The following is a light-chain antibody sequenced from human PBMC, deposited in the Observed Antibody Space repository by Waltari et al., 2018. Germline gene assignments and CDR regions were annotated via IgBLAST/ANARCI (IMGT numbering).Light chain of an antibody. J-gene: IGKJ4*01. Sequence: DIVMTQSPDSLAASLGERATIKCKSSQSVLYTPNNKNYLAWYTHKPGQSPKLLLYWASTRESGVPDRFSGSGSGTDFTLSISSLQSEDVAVYYCQQYYTTPLTFGGGTKVEI. CDR3: QQYYTTPLT. CDR2: WAS. CDR1: QSVLYTPNNKNY. V-gene: IGKV4-1*01.